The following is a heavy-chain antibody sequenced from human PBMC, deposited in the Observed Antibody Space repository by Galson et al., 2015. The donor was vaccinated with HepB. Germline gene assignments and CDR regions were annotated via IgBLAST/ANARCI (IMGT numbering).Heavy chain of an antibody. CDR3: ARARYCSGGICGSRDDAFDP. V-gene: IGHV1-3*01. CDR1: GYTFTSYA. Sequence: SVKGSCKASGYTFTSYAMHWVRQAPGQRLEWMGWINAGNGNTKYSQKFQGRVTITRDTSASTAYMELSSLRSEDTAVYYCARARYCSGGICGSRDDAFDPWGQGTLVTVSS. D-gene: IGHD2-15*01. J-gene: IGHJ5*02. CDR2: INAGNGNT.